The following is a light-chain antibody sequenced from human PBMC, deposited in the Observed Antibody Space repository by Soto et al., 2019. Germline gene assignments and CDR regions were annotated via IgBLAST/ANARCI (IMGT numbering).Light chain of an antibody. J-gene: IGLJ3*02. CDR2: EVS. Sequence: QLVLTQPASVSGSPGQSITISCTGTNSDVGAYNYVSWFQQHPGRAPKLIIFEVSNRPSGVSHRFSGSKSGNTASLTISGLQTEDEADYYCLSYTITSILVFGGGTKVTVL. V-gene: IGLV2-14*01. CDR1: NSDVGAYNY. CDR3: LSYTITSILV.